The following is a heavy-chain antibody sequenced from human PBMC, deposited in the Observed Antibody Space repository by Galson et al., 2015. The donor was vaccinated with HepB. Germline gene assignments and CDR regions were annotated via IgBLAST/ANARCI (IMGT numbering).Heavy chain of an antibody. D-gene: IGHD4-11*01. V-gene: IGHV1-2*02. CDR1: GYTFTGYY. CDR2: INPNSGGT. J-gene: IGHJ6*02. CDR3: ARDIGVGTTYYYYYGMDV. Sequence: SVKVSCKASGYTFTGYYMHWVRQAPGQGLEWMGWINPNSGGTNYAQKFQGRVTMTRDTSISTAYMELSRLRSDDTAVYYCARDIGVGTTYYYYYGMDVWGQGTTVTVSS.